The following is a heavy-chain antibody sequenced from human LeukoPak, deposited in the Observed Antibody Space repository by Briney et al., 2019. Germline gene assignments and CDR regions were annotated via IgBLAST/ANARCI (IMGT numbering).Heavy chain of an antibody. J-gene: IGHJ3*02. CDR2: IIPIFGTA. V-gene: IGHV1-69*01. Sequence: SVKVSGKASGGTFSSYAISWVRQAPGQGLEWMGGIIPIFGTANYAQKFQGRVTITSDESTSTAYMELSSLRSEDTAVYYCAREIYSSSWYVSDAFDIWGQGTMVTVSS. CDR3: AREIYSSSWYVSDAFDI. CDR1: GGTFSSYA. D-gene: IGHD6-13*01.